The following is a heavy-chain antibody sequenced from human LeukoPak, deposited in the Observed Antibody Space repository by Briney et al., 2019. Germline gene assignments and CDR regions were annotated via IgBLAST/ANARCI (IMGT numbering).Heavy chain of an antibody. J-gene: IGHJ4*02. CDR1: GASIGSSNW. V-gene: IGHV4-4*02. D-gene: IGHD6-19*01. Sequence: PSGTLSLTCAVSGASIGSSNWWSWVRPPPGKGLEWIGEVYHSGDTNYNPSLRSRVTISADRSNNQFSLRLNSVTAADTAVYYCARHGSGWSFDYWGQGTLITVSS. CDR2: VYHSGDT. CDR3: ARHGSGWSFDY.